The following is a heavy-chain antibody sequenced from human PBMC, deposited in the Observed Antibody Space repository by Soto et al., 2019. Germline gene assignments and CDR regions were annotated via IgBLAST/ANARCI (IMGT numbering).Heavy chain of an antibody. Sequence: SETLSLTCTVSGGSITIYHWSLIRQSPGKGLEWIGNIYYSGSSNYNPSLESRVTISVDTSKNQFSLRLSSVTAADTAVYYCARDRYGGYNWFDPWGQGTMVTAPQ. V-gene: IGHV4-59*12. J-gene: IGHJ5*02. D-gene: IGHD6-25*01. CDR2: IYYSGSS. CDR1: GGSITIYH. CDR3: ARDRYGGYNWFDP.